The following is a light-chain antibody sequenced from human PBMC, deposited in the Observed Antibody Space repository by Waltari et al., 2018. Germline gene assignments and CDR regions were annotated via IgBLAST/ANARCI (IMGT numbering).Light chain of an antibody. Sequence: IQLTPSPSSLSASVGDRVTISCRASQGITTYLAWYQQKAGKAPNLRIYAASTLQSGVPSRFSGSGSGTDFTLTISSLQPEDFATYYCQQLNSYPWTFGQGTKVEIK. CDR2: AAS. J-gene: IGKJ1*01. CDR3: QQLNSYPWT. CDR1: QGITTY. V-gene: IGKV1-9*01.